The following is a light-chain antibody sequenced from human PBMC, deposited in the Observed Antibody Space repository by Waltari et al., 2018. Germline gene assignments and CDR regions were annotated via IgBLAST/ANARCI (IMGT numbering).Light chain of an antibody. V-gene: IGLV1-44*01. Sequence: SLLTPPPSLSATPALSLPISSSALIANIGTNPVTLYQQLPGTAPKVLIYSNNQRPSGVPDRFAGSKSGTSASLAISGLQSEDEADYYCAAWDDSLTSFVFGSGTTVTVL. CDR3: AAWDDSLTSFV. CDR1: IANIGTNP. CDR2: SNN. J-gene: IGLJ1*01.